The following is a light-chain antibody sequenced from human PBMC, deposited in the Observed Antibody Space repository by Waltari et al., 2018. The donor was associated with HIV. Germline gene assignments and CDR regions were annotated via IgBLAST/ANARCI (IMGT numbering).Light chain of an antibody. CDR3: SSYTSSSTRL. CDR2: EVS. CDR1: SIDVGGYNY. V-gene: IGLV2-14*01. Sequence: SALTQPASVSGSPGQSITISCTGTSIDVGGYNYLSWYQQHPGKAPKLMIYEVSNRPSGVSDRFSGSKSGNTASLTISGLQAEDEADYYCSSYTSSSTRLFGGG. J-gene: IGLJ2*01.